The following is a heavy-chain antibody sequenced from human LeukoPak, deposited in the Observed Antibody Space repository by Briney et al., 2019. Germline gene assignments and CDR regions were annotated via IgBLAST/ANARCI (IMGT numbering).Heavy chain of an antibody. Sequence: APVKVSCKASGYTFTGYYVHWVRQAPGQGLEWMGRINPNSGDTDYAQKFQGRVTMTRDTSISTAYMELSRLRSDDTAVYYCARDYCSSTSCLFDYWGQGTLVTVSS. D-gene: IGHD2-2*01. CDR2: INPNSGDT. J-gene: IGHJ4*02. V-gene: IGHV1-2*06. CDR3: ARDYCSSTSCLFDY. CDR1: GYTFTGYY.